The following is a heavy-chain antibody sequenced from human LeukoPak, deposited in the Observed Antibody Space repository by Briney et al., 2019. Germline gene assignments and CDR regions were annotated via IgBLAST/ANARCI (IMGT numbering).Heavy chain of an antibody. J-gene: IGHJ3*02. CDR1: GGSISSSSYY. CDR3: ARVPVNYHEPLDI. Sequence: SETLSLTCTVSGGSISSSSYYWGWIRQPPGKGLEWIGSIYYSGSTYYNPSLKSRVTISVDTSKNQFSLKLNSVTAADTAVYYCARVPVNYHEPLDIWGQGTMVIVSS. CDR2: IYYSGST. V-gene: IGHV4-39*07. D-gene: IGHD3-22*01.